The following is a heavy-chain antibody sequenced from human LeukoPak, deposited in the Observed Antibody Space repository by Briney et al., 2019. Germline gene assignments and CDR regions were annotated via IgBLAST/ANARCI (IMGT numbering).Heavy chain of an antibody. D-gene: IGHD2-2*01. Sequence: SETLSLTCTVSGGSLSGSYWSWIRQSAGERPEYIGRINFSGTTNYNPSLRSRVTLSMDTSKNQVSLDLSAVTAADTAVYYCAKLLLPASKGAFIIWGLGTLVTVSS. CDR2: INFSGTT. V-gene: IGHV4-4*07. CDR3: AKLLLPASKGAFII. J-gene: IGHJ3*02. CDR1: GGSLSGSY.